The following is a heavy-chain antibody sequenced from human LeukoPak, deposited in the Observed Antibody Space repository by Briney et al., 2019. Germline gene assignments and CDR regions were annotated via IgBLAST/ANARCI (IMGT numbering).Heavy chain of an antibody. CDR1: GFTLSSYS. V-gene: IGHV3-21*01. D-gene: IGHD5-12*01. J-gene: IGHJ4*02. Sequence: GGSLRLSCAACGFTLSSYSMHCVREAPGKGLEGLSSISGCSNDIYYADPVKGRFTISRDNDKNSLYLQMNRLRGEDTAVYYCARERGNSGYDFGFVVWGQGTLDTVSS. CDR2: ISGCSNDI. CDR3: ARERGNSGYDFGFVV.